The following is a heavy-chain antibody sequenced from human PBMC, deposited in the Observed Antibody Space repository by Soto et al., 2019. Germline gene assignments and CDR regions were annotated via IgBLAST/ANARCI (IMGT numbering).Heavy chain of an antibody. Sequence: ESGGKLLQPGRSLNLSCAVSGITFSDFAMHCVRQTPGKALQWVSGITWNGVAMGYVDSVKGRFTISRDDAKNSLYLEMNRLRPEDTALYYCAKSFVTTHRLYWYMDVWGKVTSVTVS. J-gene: IGHJ6*03. CDR3: AKSFVTTHRLYWYMDV. CDR1: GITFSDFA. CDR2: ITWNGVAM. D-gene: IGHD1-1*01. V-gene: IGHV3-9*01.